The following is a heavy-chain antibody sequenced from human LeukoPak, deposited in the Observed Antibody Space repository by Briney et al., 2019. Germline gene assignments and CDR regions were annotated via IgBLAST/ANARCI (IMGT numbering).Heavy chain of an antibody. J-gene: IGHJ4*02. D-gene: IGHD2-2*01. CDR2: ISAYNGNT. Sequence: ASVKVSCKASGYTFTSYGISWVRQAPGQGLEWMGWISAYNGNTNYAQKLQGRVTMTTDTSTSTAYMELRSLRSDDTAVYYCASLGYCSSTSCCGPLDYWGQGTLVTVSS. V-gene: IGHV1-18*01. CDR3: ASLGYCSSTSCCGPLDY. CDR1: GYTFTSYG.